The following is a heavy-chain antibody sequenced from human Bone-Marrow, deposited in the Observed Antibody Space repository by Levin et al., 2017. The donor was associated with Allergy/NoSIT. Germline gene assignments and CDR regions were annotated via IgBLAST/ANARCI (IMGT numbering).Heavy chain of an antibody. CDR2: IYYSGST. CDR3: AREDGSTFDA. CDR1: GGSISSGGYH. D-gene: IGHD3-9*01. Sequence: SETLSLTCTVSGGSISSGGYHWSWIRQHAGKGLEWIGYIYYSGSTYYNPSLKSRAMISLDTSKYQFSLKVTSATAADAAVYYCAREDGSTFDAWGQGTLVTVSS. V-gene: IGHV4-31*03. J-gene: IGHJ4*02.